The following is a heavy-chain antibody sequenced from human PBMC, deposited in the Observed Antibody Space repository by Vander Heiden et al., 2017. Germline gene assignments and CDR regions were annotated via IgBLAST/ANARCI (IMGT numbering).Heavy chain of an antibody. CDR3: ARYEQQLNNGMDV. D-gene: IGHD6-13*01. V-gene: IGHV3-33*01. Sequence: QVLLVASGGGVVQRGRSLLLSSAASGFPCSRSVMRLLRQAPGKGLEWEAVRGYDGSNKYYADSVKGRFTIARDNSKNTLYLQMNSRRAEDTAVYYCARYEQQLNNGMDVWGQGTTVTVSS. CDR2: RGYDGSNK. CDR1: GFPCSRSV. J-gene: IGHJ6*02.